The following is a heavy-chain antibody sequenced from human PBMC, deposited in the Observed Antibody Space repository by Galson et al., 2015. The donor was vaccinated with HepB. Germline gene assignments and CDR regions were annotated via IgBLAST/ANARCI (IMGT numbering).Heavy chain of an antibody. J-gene: IGHJ5*02. D-gene: IGHD2-2*01. V-gene: IGHV1-69*02. CDR2: IIPILGIA. CDR3: TWSSHNWFDP. CDR1: GGTFSSYT. Sequence: SVKVSCKASGGTFSSYTISWVRQAPGQGPEWMGRIIPILGIANYAQKFQGRVTITADKSTSTAYMELSSLRSEDTAVYYCTWSSHNWFDPWGQGTLVTVSS.